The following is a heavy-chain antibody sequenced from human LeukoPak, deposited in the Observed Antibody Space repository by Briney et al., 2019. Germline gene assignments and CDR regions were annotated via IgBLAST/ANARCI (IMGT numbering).Heavy chain of an antibody. D-gene: IGHD3-22*01. CDR3: ASVSWDSSGYYVKY. CDR1: GFTFSSYE. Sequence: AGSLRLSCAASGFTFSSYEMNWVRQAPGRGLEWVSYISSSGSTIYYADSVEGRFTISRDNAKNTLYLQMNTLRAEDTAVYYYASVSWDSSGYYVKYWGQGTLVTVSS. J-gene: IGHJ4*02. V-gene: IGHV3-48*03. CDR2: ISSSGSTI.